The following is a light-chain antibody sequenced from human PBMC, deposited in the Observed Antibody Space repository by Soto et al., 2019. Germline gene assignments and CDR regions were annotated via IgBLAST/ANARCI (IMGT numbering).Light chain of an antibody. CDR2: GAS. CDR3: QQRSNWPPIT. CDR1: QNVNNNY. J-gene: IGKJ5*01. Sequence: EIVMTQSPATLSVSPGERATVSCRASQNVNNNYLVWYQQRPGQAPGLLIHGASSRAAGVPDRFSGRESGTDFTLTITTLEPEDFAVYYCQQRSNWPPITFGQGTRLEIK. V-gene: IGKV3D-20*02.